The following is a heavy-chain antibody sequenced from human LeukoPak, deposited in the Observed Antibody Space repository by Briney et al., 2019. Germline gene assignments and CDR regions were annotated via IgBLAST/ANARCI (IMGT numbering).Heavy chain of an antibody. CDR2: ISWDGGST. D-gene: IGHD1-26*01. V-gene: IGHV3-43D*03. J-gene: IGHJ4*02. Sequence: GGSLRLSCAASGFTFDDYAMHWVRQAPGKGLEWVSLISWDGGSTYYADSVKGRFTISRDNSVNSLYLQMNSLRAEDTALYYCARDSLEGSTSLSIDYWGQGTLVTVSS. CDR3: ARDSLEGSTSLSIDY. CDR1: GFTFDDYA.